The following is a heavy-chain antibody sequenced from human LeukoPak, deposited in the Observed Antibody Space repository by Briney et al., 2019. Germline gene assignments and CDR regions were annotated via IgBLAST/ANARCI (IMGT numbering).Heavy chain of an antibody. CDR2: ISWNSGSI. Sequence: GGSLRLSCAASGFTFDDYAMHWVRQAPGKGLEWVSGISWNSGSIGYADSVKGRFTISRDNAKNSLYLQMNSLRAEDTALYYCASDYTNYDLLTGYYPDVWGQGTTVTVSS. J-gene: IGHJ6*02. D-gene: IGHD3-9*01. CDR1: GFTFDDYA. CDR3: ASDYTNYDLLTGYYPDV. V-gene: IGHV3-9*01.